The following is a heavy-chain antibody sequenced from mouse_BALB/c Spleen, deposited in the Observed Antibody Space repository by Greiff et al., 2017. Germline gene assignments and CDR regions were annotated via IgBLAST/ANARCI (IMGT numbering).Heavy chain of an antibody. J-gene: IGHJ3*02. CDR3: ARSYGGSLAQ. V-gene: IGHV1S81*02. CDR2: ISPSNGRT. CDR1: GYTFTSYW. D-gene: IGHD1-1*02. Sequence: QVQLQQPGAELVKPGASVKLSCKASGYTFTSYWMHWVKQRPGQGLEWIGEISPSNGRTNYNEKFKSKATLTVDKSSSTAYMQLSSLTSEDSAVYNYARSYGGSLAQWGQGTLVTVSA.